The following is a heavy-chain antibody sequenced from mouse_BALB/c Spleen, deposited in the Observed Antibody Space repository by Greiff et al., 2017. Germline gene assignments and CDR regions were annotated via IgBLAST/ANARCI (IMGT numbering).Heavy chain of an antibody. Sequence: EVQLVESGGGLVQPKGSLKLSCAASGFTFNTYAMNWVRQAPGKGLEWVARIRSKSNNYATYYADSVKDRFTISRDDSQSMLYLQMNNLKTEDTAMYYCVRREGSSGYGGFAYWGQGTLVTVSA. CDR2: IRSKSNNYAT. D-gene: IGHD3-1*01. V-gene: IGHV10-1*02. CDR3: VRREGSSGYGGFAY. J-gene: IGHJ3*01. CDR1: GFTFNTYA.